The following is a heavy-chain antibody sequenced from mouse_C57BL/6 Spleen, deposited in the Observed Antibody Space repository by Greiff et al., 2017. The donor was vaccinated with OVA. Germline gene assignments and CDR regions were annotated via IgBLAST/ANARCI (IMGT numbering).Heavy chain of an antibody. Sequence: EVKLMESGGGLVKPGGSLKLSCAASGFTFSSYTMSWVRQTPEKRLEWVATISGGGGNTYYPDSVKGRFTISRDNAKNTLYLQMSRMRSEDTALYYCASLYYGSSPWFAYWGKGTLVTVSA. CDR1: GFTFSSYT. CDR2: ISGGGGNT. J-gene: IGHJ3*01. CDR3: ASLYYGSSPWFAY. V-gene: IGHV5-9*01. D-gene: IGHD1-1*01.